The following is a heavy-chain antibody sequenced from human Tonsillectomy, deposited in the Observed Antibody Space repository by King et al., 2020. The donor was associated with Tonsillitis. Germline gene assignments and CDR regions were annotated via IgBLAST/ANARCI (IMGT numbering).Heavy chain of an antibody. Sequence: QLVQSGAEVKKPGSSVKVSCKASGGTFSNYAITWVRQAPGQGLEWMGRIIPILDIANYAQKFQGRVTITTDKSTGTAYMELSSLRSEDTAVFYCARESALRYFDWPMDNWVDPWGQGTLVTVSS. D-gene: IGHD3-9*01. CDR2: IIPILDIA. V-gene: IGHV1-69*04. J-gene: IGHJ5*02. CDR3: ARESALRYFDWPMDNWVDP. CDR1: GGTFSNYA.